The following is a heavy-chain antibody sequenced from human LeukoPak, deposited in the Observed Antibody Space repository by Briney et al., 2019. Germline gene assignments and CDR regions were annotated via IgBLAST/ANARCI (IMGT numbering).Heavy chain of an antibody. CDR1: GFTFSSYA. D-gene: IGHD6-13*01. Sequence: GGSLGLSCAASGFTFSSYAMSWVRQAPGKGLEWVSAISGSGGSTYYADSVKGRFTISRDNSKNTLYLQMNSLRAEDTAVYYCAKLQAAAAIVNWFDPWGQGTLVTVSS. J-gene: IGHJ5*02. CDR3: AKLQAAAAIVNWFDP. V-gene: IGHV3-23*01. CDR2: ISGSGGST.